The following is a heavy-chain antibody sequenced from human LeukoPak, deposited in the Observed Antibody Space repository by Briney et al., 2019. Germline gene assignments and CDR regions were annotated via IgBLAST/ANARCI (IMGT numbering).Heavy chain of an antibody. CDR1: GGSISDAY. D-gene: IGHD6-6*01. Sequence: SETLSLTCSVSGGSISDAYWSWVRQSPGNQMEWIGYVCDENGGTNYNPSLKSRVSISLDTSKKQFSLTMKSVTAADTAVYYCATNALLVPSTFDSWGRGTLVTVSS. CDR3: ATNALLVPSTFDS. CDR2: VCDENGGT. J-gene: IGHJ4*02. V-gene: IGHV4-4*08.